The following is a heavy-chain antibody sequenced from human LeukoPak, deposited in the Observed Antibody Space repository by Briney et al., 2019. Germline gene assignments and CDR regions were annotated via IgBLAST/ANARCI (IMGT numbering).Heavy chain of an antibody. J-gene: IGHJ4*02. Sequence: SGGSLRLSCAASGFTFSSYAMSWVRQAPGKGLEWVSAISGSGGSTYYADSVKGRFTISRDNSKNTLYLQMNSLRAEDTAVYYCAKDNSGSGSYLEPGFDYWGQGTLVTVSS. D-gene: IGHD3-10*01. CDR2: ISGSGGST. CDR1: GFTFSSYA. CDR3: AKDNSGSGSYLEPGFDY. V-gene: IGHV3-23*01.